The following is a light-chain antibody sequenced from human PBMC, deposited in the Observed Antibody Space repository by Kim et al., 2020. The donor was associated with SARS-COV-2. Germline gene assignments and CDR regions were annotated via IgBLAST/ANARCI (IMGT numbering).Light chain of an antibody. CDR2: AAS. Sequence: DIQMTQSPSSLSASVGDRVTITCRASQSISSYLNWYQQKPGKAPKLLIYAASSLQSGVPSRFSGSGSGTDFTLTISSLQPKDFATYYCQQSYSTPYTFGQGTKLEI. V-gene: IGKV1-39*01. J-gene: IGKJ2*01. CDR3: QQSYSTPYT. CDR1: QSISSY.